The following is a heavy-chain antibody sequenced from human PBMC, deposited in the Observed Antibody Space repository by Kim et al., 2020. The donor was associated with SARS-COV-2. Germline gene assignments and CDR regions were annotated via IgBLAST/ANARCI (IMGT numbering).Heavy chain of an antibody. CDR1: GGSISSGGYY. CDR3: ARGFRHCSSTSCRMGWFDP. J-gene: IGHJ5*02. D-gene: IGHD2-2*01. Sequence: SETLSLTCTVSGGSISSGGYYWSWIRQHPGKGLEWIGYIYYSGSTYYNPSLKSRVTISVDTSKNQFSLKLSSVTAADPAVYYCARGFRHCSSTSCRMGWFDPWGQGTLVTVSS. V-gene: IGHV4-31*03. CDR2: IYYSGST.